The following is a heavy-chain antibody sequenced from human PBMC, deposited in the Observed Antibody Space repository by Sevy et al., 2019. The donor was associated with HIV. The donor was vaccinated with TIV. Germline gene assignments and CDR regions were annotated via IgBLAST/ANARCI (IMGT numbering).Heavy chain of an antibody. CDR1: GFTFSNYA. J-gene: IGHJ3*02. Sequence: RGSLRLSCVASGFTFSNYAMNWVRQAPGKGLEWVSTIFRGGDGTYYADSVKGRFTISRDNSKDTVYLQLSSLRADDTAVYYCAGALYDSSGSFDALDIWGQGTMVTVSS. CDR2: IFRGGDGT. CDR3: AGALYDSSGSFDALDI. D-gene: IGHD3-22*01. V-gene: IGHV3-23*01.